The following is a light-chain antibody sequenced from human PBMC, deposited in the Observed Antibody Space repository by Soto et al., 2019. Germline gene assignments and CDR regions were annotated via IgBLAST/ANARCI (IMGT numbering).Light chain of an antibody. CDR1: QCVSNI. Sequence: EIVLTQSPATLSLSPGERATLSCRASQCVSNILAWYQHKPGQAPRLLIYDASDRATGIPVRFSGSGSGTDVTLPISSLEPEEYAVYYCQQRRSWPAITFGQGTRLDIK. V-gene: IGKV3-11*01. J-gene: IGKJ5*01. CDR3: QQRRSWPAIT. CDR2: DAS.